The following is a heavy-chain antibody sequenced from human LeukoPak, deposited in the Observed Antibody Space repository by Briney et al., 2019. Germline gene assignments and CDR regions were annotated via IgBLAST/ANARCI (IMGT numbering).Heavy chain of an antibody. V-gene: IGHV4-39*01. Sequence: SETLSLTCTVCWDSIISPIYYWGWIRQPPGKGLEWVGTVYYLGNTYYNPSLKSRVTMSVDTSKNQFSLSLTSVTASDTAIWGFASPLGVQLDDWGQGALVTVSS. J-gene: IGHJ4*02. CDR3: ASPLGVQLDD. CDR2: VYYLGNT. CDR1: WDSIISPIYY. D-gene: IGHD1-26*01.